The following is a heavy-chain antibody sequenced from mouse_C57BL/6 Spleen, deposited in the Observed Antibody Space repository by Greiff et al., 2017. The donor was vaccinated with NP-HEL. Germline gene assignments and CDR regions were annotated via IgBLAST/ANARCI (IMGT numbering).Heavy chain of an antibody. J-gene: IGHJ4*01. V-gene: IGHV1-74*01. CDR2: FHPSDSDT. CDR3: AMLGREAMDY. Sequence: VQLQQSGAELVKPGASVTVSCKASGYTFTSYWMHWVKQRPGQGLEWIGRFHPSDSDTNYNQTFKGKATLTVDKSSSTAYMQLSSLTSEDSAVYYCAMLGREAMDYWGQGTSVTVSS. CDR1: GYTFTSYW. D-gene: IGHD4-1*01.